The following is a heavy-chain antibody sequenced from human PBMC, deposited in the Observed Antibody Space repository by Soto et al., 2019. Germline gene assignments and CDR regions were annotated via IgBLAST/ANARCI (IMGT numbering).Heavy chain of an antibody. V-gene: IGHV4-39*01. CDR2: IYYSGST. Sequence: SETLSLTCTVSGGSISSSSYYWGWIRQPPGKGLEWIGSIYYSGSTYYNPSLKSRVTISVDTSKNQFSLKLSSVTAADTAVYYCARHMNDILTGPNWFDPWGQGTLVTVSS. CDR3: ARHMNDILTGPNWFDP. J-gene: IGHJ5*02. D-gene: IGHD3-9*01. CDR1: GGSISSSSYY.